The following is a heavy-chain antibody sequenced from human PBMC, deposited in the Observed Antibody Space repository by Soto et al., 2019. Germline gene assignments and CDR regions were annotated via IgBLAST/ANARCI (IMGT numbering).Heavy chain of an antibody. CDR3: ARDRATGAPCDF. CDR1: GDSISSGDFY. D-gene: IGHD1-1*01. CDR2: IYYSGLT. Sequence: QVQLLESGPGLVKPSQTLSLTCTVSGDSISSGDFYWSWIRQHPGKGLEWIGYIYYSGLTYYNPSLKSRLSISLDTSKNQFCLKVNSVTVADTAVYFCARDRATGAPCDFWGQGALVTVSS. J-gene: IGHJ4*02. V-gene: IGHV4-31*03.